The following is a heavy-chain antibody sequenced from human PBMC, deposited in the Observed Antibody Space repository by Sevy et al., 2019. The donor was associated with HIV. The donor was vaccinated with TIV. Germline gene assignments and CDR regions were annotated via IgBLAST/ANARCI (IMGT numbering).Heavy chain of an antibody. V-gene: IGHV3-64D*06. CDR3: VKGVTSITMVRGVIRY. Sequence: GGSLRLSCSASGFTFSSYAMHWVRQAPGKGLEYVSAISSNGGSTYYADSGKGRFTISRDNSKNTLYLQMSSLRAEDTAVYYCVKGVTSITMVRGVIRYWGQGTLVTVSS. D-gene: IGHD3-10*01. J-gene: IGHJ4*02. CDR1: GFTFSSYA. CDR2: ISSNGGST.